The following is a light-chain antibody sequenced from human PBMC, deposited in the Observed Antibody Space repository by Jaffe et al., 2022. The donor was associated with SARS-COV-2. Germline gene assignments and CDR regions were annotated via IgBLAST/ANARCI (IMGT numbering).Light chain of an antibody. CDR2: EVS. V-gene: IGLV2-14*01. J-gene: IGLJ1*01. CDR1: SSDVGGYNY. Sequence: QSALTQPASVSGSPGQSITISCTGTSSDVGGYNYVSWYQQHPGKAPKLMIYEVSNRPSGVPDRFSGSKSGNTASLTISGLQAEDEADYYCSSYTSSSTLLFGTGTKVTVL. CDR3: SSYTSSSTLL.